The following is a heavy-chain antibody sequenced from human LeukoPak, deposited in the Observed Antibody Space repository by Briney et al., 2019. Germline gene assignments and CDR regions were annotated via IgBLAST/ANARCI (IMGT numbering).Heavy chain of an antibody. CDR2: ISVSGVST. V-gene: IGHV3-23*01. Sequence: PGGSLRLSCAASQFTFTIYAMGWVRQAPGKGLEWVSIISVSGVSTYYADSVKGRFTISRDTSKNTLYLQMNSLRAEDTAVYYCAKGGVFEWFDPWGQGTLVTVSS. J-gene: IGHJ5*02. CDR3: AKGGVFEWFDP. CDR1: QFTFTIYA. D-gene: IGHD3-16*01.